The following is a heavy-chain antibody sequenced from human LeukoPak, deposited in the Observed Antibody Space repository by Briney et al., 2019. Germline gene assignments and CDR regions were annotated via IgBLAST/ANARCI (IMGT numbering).Heavy chain of an antibody. CDR1: AFTFSGYS. CDR2: ISPSATTI. Sequence: TGGSLRLSCAASAFTFSGYSMSWVRQAPGKGLEWVSYISPSATTIYYADSVKGRFTISRDNAKNSLYLQMNSLRAEDTAVYYCAREYSSSSGRSFDYWGQGTLVTVSS. J-gene: IGHJ4*02. D-gene: IGHD6-6*01. CDR3: AREYSSSSGRSFDY. V-gene: IGHV3-48*01.